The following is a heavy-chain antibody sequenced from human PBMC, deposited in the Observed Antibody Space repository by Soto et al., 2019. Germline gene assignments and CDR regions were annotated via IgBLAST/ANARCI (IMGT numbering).Heavy chain of an antibody. CDR2: IYTSGST. CDR1: GGSISSYY. Sequence: LSLTCTVSGGSISSYYWSWIRQPAGKGLEWIGRIYTSGSTNYNPSLKSRVTMSVDTSKNQFSLKLSSVTAADTAVYYCARTLAVAGAGYFDYWGQGTLVTVS. V-gene: IGHV4-4*07. D-gene: IGHD6-19*01. CDR3: ARTLAVAGAGYFDY. J-gene: IGHJ4*02.